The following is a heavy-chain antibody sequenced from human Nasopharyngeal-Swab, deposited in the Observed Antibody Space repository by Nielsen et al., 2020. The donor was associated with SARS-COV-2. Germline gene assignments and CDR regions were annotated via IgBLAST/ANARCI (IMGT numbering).Heavy chain of an antibody. D-gene: IGHD2-2*01. Sequence: GESLKISCATSGFTFSSYWMSWARQAPGKGLEWVAHIKQSGSGQYYVDPVKGRFTISRDNAKNSLSLQMNSLRAEDTAVYYCARYCSTTSCPRGFDYWGQGTLVTVSS. CDR2: IKQSGSGQ. CDR3: ARYCSTTSCPRGFDY. J-gene: IGHJ4*02. V-gene: IGHV3-7*01. CDR1: GFTFSSYW.